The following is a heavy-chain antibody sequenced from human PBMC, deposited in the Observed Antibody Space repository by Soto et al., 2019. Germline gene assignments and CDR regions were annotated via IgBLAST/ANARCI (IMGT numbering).Heavy chain of an antibody. CDR3: ATFTSGWYV. J-gene: IGHJ4*02. V-gene: IGHV3-48*02. CDR1: GFTFSTYN. Sequence: EVQLVESGGGLVQPGGSLRLSCAASGFTFSTYNMNWVRQAPGKGPEWVSYISSSTTTIFYADSVKGRFTISRDNAKDSLYLQLNSLRDEDTAVYYRATFTSGWYVWGQGTLVTVSS. CDR2: ISSSTTTI. D-gene: IGHD6-19*01.